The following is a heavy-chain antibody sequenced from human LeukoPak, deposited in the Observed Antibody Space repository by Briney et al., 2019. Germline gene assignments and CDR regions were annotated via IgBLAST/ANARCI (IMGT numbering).Heavy chain of an antibody. D-gene: IGHD1-14*01. CDR1: GGSISSGGYY. V-gene: IGHV4-31*03. CDR2: IYYSGST. J-gene: IGHJ4*02. CDR3: AKTLGSPPTNFDY. Sequence: SETLSLTCIVSGGSISSGGYYWNWIRQHPGKGLEWIGYIYYSGSTYYNPSLKSRVTISVDTSKNQFSLKLTSVTAADTAVYYCAKTLGSPPTNFDYWGQGTPVIVSS.